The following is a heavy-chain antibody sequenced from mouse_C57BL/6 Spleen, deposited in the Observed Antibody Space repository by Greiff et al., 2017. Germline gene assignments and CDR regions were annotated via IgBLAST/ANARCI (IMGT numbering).Heavy chain of an antibody. CDR3: SRPLYYSNYEFAY. V-gene: IGHV1-72*01. Sequence: QVQLQQPGAELVKPGASVKLSCKASGYTFTSYWMHWVKQRPGRGLEWIGRIDPNSGGTKYNEKFKGKATLTVDKPSSTAYMQLSSLTSADSAVYYCSRPLYYSNYEFAYWGQGTLVTVSA. CDR2: IDPNSGGT. CDR1: GYTFTSYW. D-gene: IGHD2-5*01. J-gene: IGHJ3*01.